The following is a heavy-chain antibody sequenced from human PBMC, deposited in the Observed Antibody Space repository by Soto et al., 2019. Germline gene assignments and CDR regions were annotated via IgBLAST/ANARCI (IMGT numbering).Heavy chain of an antibody. V-gene: IGHV4-31*03. CDR2: IYYSGTT. D-gene: IGHD4-17*01. CDR1: GGSISIGGYH. J-gene: IGHJ4*02. CDR3: ARGSSGTTPESYFDY. Sequence: SETLSLTCTVSGGSISIGGYHWTWIRQHPGKGLEWIGYIYYSGTTYYNPSLKSRVTISVDTSKNQFSLKLSSVTAADTAVYYCARGSSGTTPESYFDYWGQGTLVTVSS.